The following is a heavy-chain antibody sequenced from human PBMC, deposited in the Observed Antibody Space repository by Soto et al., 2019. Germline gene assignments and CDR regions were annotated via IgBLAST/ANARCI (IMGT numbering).Heavy chain of an antibody. Sequence: VQLVQSGAEVMKPGSSVKVSCKASGGTFSSYAISWVRQAPGQGLAWMGGIIAIFGTANYAQKFQGRVTITADKSTSTAYMGLSSLRSEDTAVYYCASEGYSYGNFDYWGQGTLVTVSS. CDR1: GGTFSSYA. J-gene: IGHJ4*02. CDR2: IIAIFGTA. D-gene: IGHD5-18*01. V-gene: IGHV1-69*06. CDR3: ASEGYSYGNFDY.